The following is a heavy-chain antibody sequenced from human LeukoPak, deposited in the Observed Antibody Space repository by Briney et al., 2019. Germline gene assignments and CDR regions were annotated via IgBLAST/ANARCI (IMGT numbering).Heavy chain of an antibody. CDR3: ARGYRLDRFYYFDY. J-gene: IGHJ4*02. Sequence: SETLSLTCTVSGVSISSFYWSWIRQSAGKGLERIGRISTSGSTDYNPSLKSRVTMSVDTSKKQFSLKLSSVTAADTAVYYCARGYRLDRFYYFDYWGQGTLVTVSA. CDR2: ISTSGST. V-gene: IGHV4-4*07. CDR1: GVSISSFY. D-gene: IGHD1-1*01.